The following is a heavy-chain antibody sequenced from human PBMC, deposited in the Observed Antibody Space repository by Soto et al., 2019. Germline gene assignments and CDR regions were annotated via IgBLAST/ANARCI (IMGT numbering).Heavy chain of an antibody. Sequence: SVKVSCKASGFTFTSSAVQWVRQARGQRREWIGWIVVGSGNTNYAQKFQERVTITRDMSTSTAYMELSSLRSEDTAVYYCAAVGGSGSYYNNYYYYGMDVWGQGTTVTVSS. CDR1: GFTFTSSA. D-gene: IGHD3-10*01. V-gene: IGHV1-58*01. CDR2: IVVGSGNT. J-gene: IGHJ6*02. CDR3: AAVGGSGSYYNNYYYYGMDV.